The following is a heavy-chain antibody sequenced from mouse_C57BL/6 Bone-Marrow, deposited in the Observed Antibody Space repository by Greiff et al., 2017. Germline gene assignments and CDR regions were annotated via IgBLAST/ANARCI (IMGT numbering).Heavy chain of an antibody. D-gene: IGHD2-12*01. V-gene: IGHV5-6*01. J-gene: IGHJ2*01. Sequence: PDKRLEWVATISSGGSYTYYPDSVKGRFTISRDNAKNTLYLQMSSLKSEDTAMYYCARGDYSHYFDYWGQGTTLTVSS. CDR3: ARGDYSHYFDY. CDR2: ISSGGSYT.